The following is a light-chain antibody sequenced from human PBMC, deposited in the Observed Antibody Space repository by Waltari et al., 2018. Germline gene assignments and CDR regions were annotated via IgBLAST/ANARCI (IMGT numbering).Light chain of an antibody. CDR2: WAS. V-gene: IGKV4-1*01. J-gene: IGKJ2*01. CDR3: QQYYTTPYT. Sequence: DIVMTQSPDSLAVSLGARATINCKSSKSIFYSSNNKNYLAWYQQKPGQPPKLLIYWASTRESGVPDRFSGSGSGTDFTLTISSLQAEDVAVYYCQQYYTTPYTFGQGTKLEIK. CDR1: KSIFYSSNNKNY.